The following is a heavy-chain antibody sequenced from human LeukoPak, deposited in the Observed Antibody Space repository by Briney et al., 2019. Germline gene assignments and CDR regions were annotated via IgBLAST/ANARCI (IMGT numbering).Heavy chain of an antibody. D-gene: IGHD3-16*01. V-gene: IGHV4-59*08. CDR2: ISNSGTT. CDR1: VGSNGTHY. J-gene: IGHJ5*02. CDR3: ARHLGLARGSNWLDP. Sequence: SETLSLTCTVSVGSNGTHYCSWIRQPPGKGLEWIGYISNSGTTNYNPSLKSRLDMSVDTSKNQFSLKLSSVTAADTAVYYCARHLGLARGSNWLDPWGQGTLVIVSS.